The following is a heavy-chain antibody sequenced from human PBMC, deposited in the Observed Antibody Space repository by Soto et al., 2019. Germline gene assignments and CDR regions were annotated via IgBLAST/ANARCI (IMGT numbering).Heavy chain of an antibody. D-gene: IGHD6-13*01. J-gene: IGHJ5*02. CDR2: INAANGDT. Sequence: ASVKVSFKASGCTFTSYGIHWVRQPPGQRLEWMGWINAANGDTKYSPKFQGRVTITRDTSASTAYMELSSLRSEDTAVYYCVRRHVSATGIDWFDPWGQGTLVTVSS. V-gene: IGHV1-3*01. CDR3: VRRHVSATGIDWFDP. CDR1: GCTFTSYG.